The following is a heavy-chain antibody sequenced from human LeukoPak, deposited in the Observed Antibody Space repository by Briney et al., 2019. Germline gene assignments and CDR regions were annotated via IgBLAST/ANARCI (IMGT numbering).Heavy chain of an antibody. V-gene: IGHV3-20*04. Sequence: PGGSLRLSCAASGFTFDDYGMSWVRQALGKGLEWVSGINWNGGSTGYADSVKGRFTISKDNSKNTLYLQMNSLRAEDTAVYYCAKDPYGGNSGRIDYWGQGTLVTVSS. CDR2: INWNGGST. CDR3: AKDPYGGNSGRIDY. CDR1: GFTFDDYG. D-gene: IGHD4-23*01. J-gene: IGHJ4*02.